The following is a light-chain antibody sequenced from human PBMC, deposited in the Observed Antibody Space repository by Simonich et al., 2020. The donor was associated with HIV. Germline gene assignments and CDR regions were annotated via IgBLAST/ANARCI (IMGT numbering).Light chain of an antibody. CDR3: QQYHTYPLT. V-gene: IGKV3D-20*01. J-gene: IGKJ4*01. CDR1: QSVSSSY. Sequence: EIVLTQSPGTLSLSPGERATLSCRASQSVSSSYLAWYQQKPGLAPRLLIYDASSRATGIPDRFSGSGSGTDFTLTISNLQPVDFATYYCQQYHTYPLTFGGGTKVEI. CDR2: DAS.